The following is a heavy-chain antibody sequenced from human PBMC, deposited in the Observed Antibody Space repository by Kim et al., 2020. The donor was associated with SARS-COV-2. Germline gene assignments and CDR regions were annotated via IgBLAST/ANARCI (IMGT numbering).Heavy chain of an antibody. CDR1: GGSISSSSYY. J-gene: IGHJ6*02. V-gene: IGHV4-39*01. CDR3: ASYYYYGMDV. Sequence: SETLSLTCTVSGGSISSSSYYWGWIRQPPGKGLEWIGSIYYSGSTYYNPSLKSRVTISVDTSKNQFSLKLSSVTAADTAVYYCASYYYYGMDVWGQGTTVTVSS. CDR2: IYYSGST.